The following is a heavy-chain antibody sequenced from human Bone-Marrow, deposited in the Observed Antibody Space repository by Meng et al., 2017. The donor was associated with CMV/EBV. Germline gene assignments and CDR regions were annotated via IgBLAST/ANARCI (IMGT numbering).Heavy chain of an antibody. V-gene: IGHV2-70*18. CDR3: ARTPTYDFWSGYSSYYYGMDV. Sequence: WVRQAPGKGLEWLALIDWEDDKYYSTSLKTRLTISKDTSKNQVVLTMTNMDPVDTATYYCARTPTYDFWSGYSSYYYGMDVWGQGTTVTVSS. J-gene: IGHJ6*02. CDR2: IDWEDDK. D-gene: IGHD3-3*01.